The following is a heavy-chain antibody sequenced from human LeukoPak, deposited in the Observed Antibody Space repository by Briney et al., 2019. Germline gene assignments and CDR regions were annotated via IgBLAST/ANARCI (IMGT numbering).Heavy chain of an antibody. V-gene: IGHV3-11*01. D-gene: IGHD1-26*01. Sequence: GGSLRLSCAASGFTFSDYYMSCIRQAPGKGLEWVSYISSSGSTIYYADSVKGRFTISRDNAKNSLYLQMNSLRAEDTAVYYCARDPRAGWSYFNLYYFDYWGQGTLVTVSS. CDR1: GFTFSDYY. CDR3: ARDPRAGWSYFNLYYFDY. J-gene: IGHJ4*02. CDR2: ISSSGSTI.